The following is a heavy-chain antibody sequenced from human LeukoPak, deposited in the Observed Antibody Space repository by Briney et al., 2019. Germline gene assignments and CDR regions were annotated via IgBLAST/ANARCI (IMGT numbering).Heavy chain of an antibody. D-gene: IGHD2-15*01. CDR3: ARDPSGSYFDY. CDR1: GFTFSGYE. V-gene: IGHV3-48*03. J-gene: IGHJ4*02. CDR2: ISTSGSTI. Sequence: GGSLRLSCAASGFTFSGYEMNWVRQAPGKGLEWVSYISTSGSTIYYADSVKGRFTISRDNAKNSLYLQMNSLRAEDTAVYYCARDPSGSYFDYWGRGTLVTVSS.